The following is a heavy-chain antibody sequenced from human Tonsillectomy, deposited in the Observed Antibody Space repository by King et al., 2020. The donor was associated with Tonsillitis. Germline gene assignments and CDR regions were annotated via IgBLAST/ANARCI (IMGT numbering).Heavy chain of an antibody. Sequence: VQLVESGGGLVKPGGSLRLSCAASGFTFSSYTLTWVRQAPGKGLEWVSSITGSSTYIYYAHSVEGRFTISGDNAKNSLSLQMNSLRAEDTAVYYCARDPQTPGVGAMSGMDVWGQGTTVAVSS. V-gene: IGHV3-21*01. CDR2: ITGSSTYI. D-gene: IGHD1-26*01. CDR1: GFTFSSYT. J-gene: IGHJ6*02. CDR3: ARDPQTPGVGAMSGMDV.